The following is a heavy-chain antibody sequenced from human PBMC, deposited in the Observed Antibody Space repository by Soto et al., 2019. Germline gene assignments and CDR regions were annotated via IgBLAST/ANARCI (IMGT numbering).Heavy chain of an antibody. J-gene: IGHJ4*02. Sequence: GGSLRLSCAASGFTFSSYAMSWVRQAPGKGLEWVSAISGSGGSTYYADSVKGRFTISRDNSKNTLNLQMNSLRAEDTAVYYCAKDLWDEDTAMVIAYYFDYWGQGTLVTVSS. CDR2: ISGSGGST. CDR1: GFTFSSYA. CDR3: AKDLWDEDTAMVIAYYFDY. D-gene: IGHD5-18*01. V-gene: IGHV3-23*01.